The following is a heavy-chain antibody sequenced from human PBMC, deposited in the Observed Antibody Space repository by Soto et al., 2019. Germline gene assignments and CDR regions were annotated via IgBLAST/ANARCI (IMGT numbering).Heavy chain of an antibody. J-gene: IGHJ5*02. V-gene: IGHV3-23*01. CDR2: ISGSGGTT. CDR1: GLTFSNHA. CDR3: AKRGAYCSSISCYET. D-gene: IGHD2-2*01. Sequence: PGGSLRLSCAASGLTFSNHAMGWVRPAPGKGLEWVSAISGSGGTTYYADSVKGRFTISRDNSKNTLYLQMNSLRAEDTAEYYCAKRGAYCSSISCYETWGQGTLVTVSS.